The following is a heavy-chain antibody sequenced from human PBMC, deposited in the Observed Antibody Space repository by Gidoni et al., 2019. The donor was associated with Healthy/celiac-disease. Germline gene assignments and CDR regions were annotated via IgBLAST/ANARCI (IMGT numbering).Heavy chain of an antibody. V-gene: IGHV1-8*01. Sequence: QVQLVQSGAEVKKPGASVKVSCKASGYTFTSYDINWVRQATGQGLEWMGWMKPNSGNTGYAQKFQGRVTMTRNTSISTAYMELSSLRSEDTAVYYCASKSHYYYGMDVWGQGTTVTVSS. CDR1: GYTFTSYD. CDR3: ASKSHYYYGMDV. CDR2: MKPNSGNT. J-gene: IGHJ6*02.